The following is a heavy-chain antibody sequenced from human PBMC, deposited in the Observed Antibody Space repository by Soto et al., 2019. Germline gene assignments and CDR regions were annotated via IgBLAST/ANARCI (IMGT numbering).Heavy chain of an antibody. CDR2: ISGYNGNT. J-gene: IGHJ5*01. CDR3: ARDGGQTVVDS. V-gene: IGHV1-18*01. D-gene: IGHD3-16*01. CDR1: GYTFRTDG. Sequence: QVQLVQSGAEVKKPGASVKVSCKASGYTFRTDGISWVRQAPGQGVEWMGWISGYNGNTKYSQNFQGRVTMTTDRSTSTAYMELRSLTSDDTAVYYCARDGGQTVVDSWGQGTLVTVSP.